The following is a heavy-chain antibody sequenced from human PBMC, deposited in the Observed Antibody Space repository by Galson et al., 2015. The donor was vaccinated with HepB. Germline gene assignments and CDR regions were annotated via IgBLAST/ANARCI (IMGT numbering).Heavy chain of an antibody. Sequence: SLRLSCAVSGFPFSSHTMHWLRQTADKRLEWVALISHDGTKRHFGDSVRGRFNVSRDNSRNTVDLQMNSLRPEDTAIYYCARGRGLIIVGWFDPWGQGTPVTVSS. CDR1: GFPFSSHT. CDR3: ARGRGLIIVGWFDP. CDR2: ISHDGTKR. J-gene: IGHJ5*02. V-gene: IGHV3-30*04. D-gene: IGHD4-17*01.